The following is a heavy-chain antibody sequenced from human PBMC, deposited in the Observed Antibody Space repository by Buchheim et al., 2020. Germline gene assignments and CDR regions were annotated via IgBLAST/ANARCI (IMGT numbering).Heavy chain of an antibody. J-gene: IGHJ2*01. CDR1: GGSFSGYY. D-gene: IGHD3-22*01. CDR2: INHSGST. V-gene: IGHV4-34*01. Sequence: QVQLQQWGAGLLKPSETLSLTCAVYGGSFSGYYWSWIRQPPGKGLEWIGEINHSGSTNYNPSLKSRVTISVDTSKNQFSLKLSSVTAADTAVYYCARGRERYYDSSGYYAGSRRQTGPNWYFDLWGRGTL. CDR3: ARGRERYYDSSGYYAGSRRQTGPNWYFDL.